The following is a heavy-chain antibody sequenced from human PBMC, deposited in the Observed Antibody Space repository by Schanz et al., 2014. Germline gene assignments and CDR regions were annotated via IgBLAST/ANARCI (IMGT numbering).Heavy chain of an antibody. CDR2: IRSSSTPI. CDR3: VRVSFADPRLYRGMDRDIDY. Sequence: EVQLLESGGGLVQPGGSLRLSCAASGFTFSTHAMSWVRQAPGKGPEWVSYIRSSSTPIYYADSVKGRFTISRDNAKNSLYLQMNSLRAEDTAVYYCVRVSFADPRLYRGMDRDIDYWGQGTLVTVSS. V-gene: IGHV3-48*01. CDR1: GFTFSTHA. J-gene: IGHJ4*02. D-gene: IGHD5-18*01.